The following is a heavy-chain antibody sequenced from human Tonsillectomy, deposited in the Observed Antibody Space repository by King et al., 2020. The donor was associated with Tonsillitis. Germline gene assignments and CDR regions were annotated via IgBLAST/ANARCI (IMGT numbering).Heavy chain of an antibody. CDR2: ITYSSSYI. CDR3: ARGLLYYYDTTGYYYFDY. V-gene: IGHV3-21*01. D-gene: IGHD3-22*01. J-gene: IGHJ4*02. CDR1: GFSFSGYA. Sequence: QLVQSGGGLVKPGGSLRLSCAASGFSFSGYAMNWVRQTPGKGLEWVSSITYSSSYIYYADSVKGRFTISRDNAKDSLYLQLNSLRAEETAVYFCARGLLYYYDTTGYYYFDYWGQGTLVTVSS.